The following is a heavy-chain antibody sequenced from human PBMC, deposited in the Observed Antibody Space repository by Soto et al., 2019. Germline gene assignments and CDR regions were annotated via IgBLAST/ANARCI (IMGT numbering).Heavy chain of an antibody. CDR1: TFTITSSA. CDR3: ATHPEGATYYFDY. CDR2: IVVGSGNT. V-gene: IGHV1-58*01. J-gene: IGHJ4*02. D-gene: IGHD1-26*01. Sequence: GSSVKVSCKAPTFTITSSAVQWVRQARGQRHEWIGWIVVGSGNTKYAQNFQERVTITRDMSSGTAYLELNSLRSEDTAVYYCATHPEGATYYFDYWRQGTLVNVYS.